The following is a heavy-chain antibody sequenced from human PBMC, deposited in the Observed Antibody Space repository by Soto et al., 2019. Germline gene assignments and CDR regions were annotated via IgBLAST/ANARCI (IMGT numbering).Heavy chain of an antibody. V-gene: IGHV4-34*01. CDR1: GGSFSDFY. J-gene: IGHJ4*02. D-gene: IGHD6-19*01. CDR2: INHSGST. Sequence: ETLSLTSAVYGGSFSDFYWTWIRQPPGKGLEWIGEINHSGSTNYNPSLKSRVAISVDTSKNQFSLNLTSVTAADTAVYYCGPRGAVADPRGYWGQGTLVTVSX. CDR3: GPRGAVADPRGY.